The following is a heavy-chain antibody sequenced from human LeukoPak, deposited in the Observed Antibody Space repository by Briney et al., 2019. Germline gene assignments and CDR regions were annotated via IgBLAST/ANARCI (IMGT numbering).Heavy chain of an antibody. CDR2: ISYDGSNK. Sequence: GGSLRLSCAASGFTFSSYGMHWVRQAPGKGLEWVAVISYDGSNKYYADSVKGRFTISRDNSKNTLYLQMNSLRAEDTAVYYCAREGDSSSWYTFRSDNWFDPWGQGTLVTVSS. J-gene: IGHJ5*02. CDR3: AREGDSSSWYTFRSDNWFDP. D-gene: IGHD6-13*01. CDR1: GFTFSSYG. V-gene: IGHV3-30*03.